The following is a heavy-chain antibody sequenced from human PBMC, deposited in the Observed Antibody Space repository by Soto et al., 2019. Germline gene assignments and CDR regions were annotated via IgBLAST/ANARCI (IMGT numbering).Heavy chain of an antibody. CDR1: GYTFTSYG. V-gene: IGHV1-18*04. CDR2: ISPYNHNT. Sequence: GASVKVSCKASGYTFTSYGFSWVRQAPGQGLGWMGWISPYNHNTNYAQKLQGRVTMTTDTSTSTAYMELRSLRSDDTAVYYCARVVIGPEYYFDYWGQGPLVTVSS. D-gene: IGHD3-16*01. J-gene: IGHJ4*02. CDR3: ARVVIGPEYYFDY.